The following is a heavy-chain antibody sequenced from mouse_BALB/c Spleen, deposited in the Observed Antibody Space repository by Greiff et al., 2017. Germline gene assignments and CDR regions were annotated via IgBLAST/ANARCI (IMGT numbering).Heavy chain of an antibody. J-gene: IGHJ3*01. V-gene: IGHV1-87*01. D-gene: IGHD2-14*01. CDR1: GYTFTSYW. Sequence: VQLVESGAELARPGASVKLSCKASGYTFTSYWMQWVKQRPGQGLEWIGAIYPGDGDTRYTQKFKGKATLTADKSSSTAYMQLSSLASEDSAVYYCARGYYRYDVAWFAYWGQGTLVTVSA. CDR2: IYPGDGDT. CDR3: ARGYYRYDVAWFAY.